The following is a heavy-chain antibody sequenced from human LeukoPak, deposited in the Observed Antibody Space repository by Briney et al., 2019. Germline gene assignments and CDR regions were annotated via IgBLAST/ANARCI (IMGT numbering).Heavy chain of an antibody. D-gene: IGHD3-10*01. Sequence: SETLSLTCTVSGGSISSYYWSWIWQPAGKGLEWIGRIYTSGSTNYNPSLKTRVTMSVDTSKNQFSLKLSSVTAADTAVYYCASVRRGFGESSKYYAYYYMGVWGKGTTVTISS. CDR1: GGSISSYY. J-gene: IGHJ6*03. CDR2: IYTSGST. CDR3: ASVRRGFGESSKYYAYYYMGV. V-gene: IGHV4-4*07.